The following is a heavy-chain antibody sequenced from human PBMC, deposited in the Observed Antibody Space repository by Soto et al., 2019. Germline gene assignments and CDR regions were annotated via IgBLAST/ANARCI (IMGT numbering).Heavy chain of an antibody. V-gene: IGHV3-30*18. CDR3: EKGGGEINWSNYYALDV. CDR2: ITYEGSQI. D-gene: IGHD1-20*01. J-gene: IGHJ6*02. Sequence: QVQLVESGGGVVQPGRSLRLSCAASGFTFPRFGMHWVRQAPGKGLEWVALITYEGSQIYYADAVKGRFTISRDNGDNTLSLQMDNLRTEDTATYFCEKGGGEINWSNYYALDVWGQGTTVTVSS. CDR1: GFTFPRFG.